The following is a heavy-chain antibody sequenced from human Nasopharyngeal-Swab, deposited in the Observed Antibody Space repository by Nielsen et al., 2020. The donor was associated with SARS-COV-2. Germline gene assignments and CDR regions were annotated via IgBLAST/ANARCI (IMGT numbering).Heavy chain of an antibody. V-gene: IGHV4-59*08. CDR3: ARRGGLFGVVSRSMFDP. Sequence: SETLSLTCTVSGGSISSYYWSWIRQPPGKGLEWIGYLYHSGSTNYNPSLKSRVTISVDTSKNQFSLKLSSVTAADTAVYYCARRGGLFGVVSRSMFDPWGQGTLVTVSS. CDR2: LYHSGST. J-gene: IGHJ5*02. D-gene: IGHD3-3*01. CDR1: GGSISSYY.